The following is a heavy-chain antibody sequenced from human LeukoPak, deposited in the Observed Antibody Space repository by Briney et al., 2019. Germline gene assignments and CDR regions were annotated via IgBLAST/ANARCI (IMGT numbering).Heavy chain of an antibody. D-gene: IGHD3-10*01. V-gene: IGHV5-51*01. CDR1: GYSFTSYW. CDR2: IYPGDSDT. J-gene: IGHJ5*02. Sequence: GESLKISCKGSGYSFTSYWIGWVRQMPGKGLEWMGIIYPGDSDTRYSPSFQGQVTISADKSISTAYLQRSSLKASDTAMYYCARPVWFGELLGWFDPWGQGTLVTVSS. CDR3: ARPVWFGELLGWFDP.